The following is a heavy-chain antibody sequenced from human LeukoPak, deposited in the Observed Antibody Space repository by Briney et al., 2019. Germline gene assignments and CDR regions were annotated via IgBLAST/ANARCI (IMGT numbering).Heavy chain of an antibody. D-gene: IGHD3-3*01. CDR2: INSDGSST. Sequence: GGSLRLSCAASGFTFSSYWMHWVRQAPGKGLVWVSRINSDGSSTSYADSVKGRFTISRDNAKNTLYLQMNSPRAEDTAVYYCARAMGFWSGYYYFDYWGQGTLVTVSS. J-gene: IGHJ4*02. CDR3: ARAMGFWSGYYYFDY. CDR1: GFTFSSYW. V-gene: IGHV3-74*01.